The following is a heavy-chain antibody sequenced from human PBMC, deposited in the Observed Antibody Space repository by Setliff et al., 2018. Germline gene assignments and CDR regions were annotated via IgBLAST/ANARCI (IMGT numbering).Heavy chain of an antibody. V-gene: IGHV4-39*07. D-gene: IGHD6-19*01. CDR3: ARRSGWPNWFDP. J-gene: IGHJ5*02. Sequence: SETLSLTCTVSGDSISSSSYYWSWIRQPPGKGLEWIGEINHSGSTNYNPSLKSRVTISVDTSKNQFSLKLSSVTAADTAVYYCARRSGWPNWFDPWGQGTLVTVSS. CDR1: GDSISSSSYY. CDR2: INHSGST.